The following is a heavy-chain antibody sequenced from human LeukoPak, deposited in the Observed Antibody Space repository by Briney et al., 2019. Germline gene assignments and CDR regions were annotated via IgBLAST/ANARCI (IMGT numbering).Heavy chain of an antibody. V-gene: IGHV3-48*03. J-gene: IGHJ6*03. CDR3: ARIPDPLYYYMDV. D-gene: IGHD2-21*01. Sequence: GGSLRLSFAASGFTFSSYEMNWVRQAPGKGLEWVSYISSSGSTIYYADSVKGRFTISRDNAKNSLCLQMNSLRAEDTAVYYCARIPDPLYYYMDVWGKGTTVTVSS. CDR2: ISSSGSTI. CDR1: GFTFSSYE.